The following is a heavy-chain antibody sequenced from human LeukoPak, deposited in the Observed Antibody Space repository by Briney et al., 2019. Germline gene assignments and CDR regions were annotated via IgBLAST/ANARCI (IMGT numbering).Heavy chain of an antibody. J-gene: IGHJ1*01. V-gene: IGHV3-23*01. CDR2: ISGSGGST. D-gene: IGHD2-21*02. CDR1: GFTFSSYA. CDR3: AKDPRGVTAVTEYFQH. Sequence: GGSLRLSCAASGFTFSSYAMSRVRQAPGKGLEWVSAISGSGGSTYYADSVKGRFTISRDNSKNTLYLQMDSLRAEDTAVYYCAKDPRGVTAVTEYFQHWGQGTLVTVSS.